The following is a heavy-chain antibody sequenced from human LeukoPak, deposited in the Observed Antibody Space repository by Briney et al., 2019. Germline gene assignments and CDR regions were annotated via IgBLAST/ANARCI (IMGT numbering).Heavy chain of an antibody. CDR2: IYYSGST. D-gene: IGHD1-26*01. CDR3: ARRALGGTQFDY. V-gene: IGHV4-39*01. J-gene: IGHJ4*02. Sequence: SETLSLTCTVSGGSISSSSYYWGWIRQPPGKGLEWIGSIYYSGSTYYNPSLKSRVTISVDTSKNQFSLKLSSVTAADTAVYYCARRALGGTQFDYWGQRTLVTVSS. CDR1: GGSISSSSYY.